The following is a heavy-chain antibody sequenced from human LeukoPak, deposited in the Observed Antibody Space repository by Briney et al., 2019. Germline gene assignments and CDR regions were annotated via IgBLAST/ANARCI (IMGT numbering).Heavy chain of an antibody. CDR3: ARGGVNYASDY. V-gene: IGHV3-30*02. CDR1: GLRYSSND. Sequence: GGSLRLSCALSGLRYSSNDMHWVRQAPGKGLEWVAYIRFDGSNNYYADSLKGRFTISRDNSKNTLYLQMNSLGVEDTAVYSCARGGVNYASDYWGQGTLVTVSS. D-gene: IGHD1-7*01. CDR2: IRFDGSNN. J-gene: IGHJ4*02.